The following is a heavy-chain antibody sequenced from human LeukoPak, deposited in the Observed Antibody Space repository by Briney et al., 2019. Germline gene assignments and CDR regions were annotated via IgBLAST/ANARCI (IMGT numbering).Heavy chain of an antibody. Sequence: PSETLSLTCTVSGGSISSYYWSWIRQPPGKGLEWIGYIYYSGSTNYNPSLKSRVTISVDTSKNQFSLKLSSVTAADTAVYYCAKGQQWLVRDYFDYWGQGTLVTVSS. V-gene: IGHV4-59*01. CDR2: IYYSGST. J-gene: IGHJ4*02. D-gene: IGHD6-19*01. CDR3: AKGQQWLVRDYFDY. CDR1: GGSISSYY.